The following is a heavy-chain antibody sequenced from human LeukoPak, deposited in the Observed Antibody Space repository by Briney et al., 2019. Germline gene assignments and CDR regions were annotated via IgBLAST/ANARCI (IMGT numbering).Heavy chain of an antibody. J-gene: IGHJ3*02. CDR3: ARAPRGKTADAFDI. Sequence: GGSLRLSCAASGFTFSSYWMSWVRQAPGKGLEWVANIKQDGSEKYYGDSVKGRFTISRDNAKNSLYLQMNSLRAEDTAVYYCARAPRGKTADAFDIWGQGTMVTVSS. CDR1: GFTFSSYW. V-gene: IGHV3-7*01. CDR2: IKQDGSEK. D-gene: IGHD3-16*01.